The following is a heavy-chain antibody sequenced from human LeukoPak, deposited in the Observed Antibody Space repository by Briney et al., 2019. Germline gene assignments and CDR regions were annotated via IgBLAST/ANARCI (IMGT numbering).Heavy chain of an antibody. CDR2: IYPDDPDT. CDR3: ARGAYGSGSSYNFYGMDV. D-gene: IGHD3-10*01. V-gene: IGHV5-51*01. J-gene: IGHJ6*02. CDR1: GYRFPTFW. Sequence: GESLKISCKGSGYRFPTFWIAWVRQMPGKGFEWMGVIYPDDPDTIYNPSFEGQVTFSVDKSISTAYLQWRSLKASDTAIYYCARGAYGSGSSYNFYGMDVWGQGTPVAVSS.